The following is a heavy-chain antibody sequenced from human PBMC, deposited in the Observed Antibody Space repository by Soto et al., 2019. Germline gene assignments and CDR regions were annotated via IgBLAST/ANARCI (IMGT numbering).Heavy chain of an antibody. V-gene: IGHV1-8*01. CDR2: MNPNSGNT. D-gene: IGHD3-9*01. CDR3: ARVGALGHNLLTFDP. Sequence: ASVKVSCKASGYTFTSYDIDWVRQAPGQGLEWMAGMNPNSGNTGYAQTFQGRVSLTRDTSISTAYMELSSLTSEDTAVYYCARVGALGHNLLTFDPWGQGTLVTVSS. J-gene: IGHJ5*02. CDR1: GYTFTSYD.